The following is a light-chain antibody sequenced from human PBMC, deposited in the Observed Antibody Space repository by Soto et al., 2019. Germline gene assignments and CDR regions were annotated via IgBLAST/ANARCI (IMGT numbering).Light chain of an antibody. V-gene: IGKV3-11*01. Sequence: EIVLTQSPATLSLSPGERATISCRASQSVSSYLAWYQQKPGQAPRLLIYDASNRATGIPARFSGSGSGTDFTLTISSLEPEYFAIYYCQQRSNWPPVTFGGGTKVEIK. J-gene: IGKJ4*01. CDR2: DAS. CDR3: QQRSNWPPVT. CDR1: QSVSSY.